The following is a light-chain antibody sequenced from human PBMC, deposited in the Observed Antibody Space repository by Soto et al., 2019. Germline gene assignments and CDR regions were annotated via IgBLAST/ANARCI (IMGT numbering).Light chain of an antibody. J-gene: IGKJ1*01. CDR3: QQYDSDGT. CDR2: AAS. Sequence: DIQMTPSPSTLSASVVDRVTISCRASQSISGWLAWYQHKPGKAPKLLIYAASSLESGVPSRFSGGGSGTEFTLTINSLQPDDSGTYYCQQYDSDGTFGQGTKVDIK. V-gene: IGKV1-5*01. CDR1: QSISGW.